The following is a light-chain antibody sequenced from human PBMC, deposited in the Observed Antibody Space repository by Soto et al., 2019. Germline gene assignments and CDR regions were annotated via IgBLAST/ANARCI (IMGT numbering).Light chain of an antibody. CDR2: SNN. J-gene: IGLJ2*01. V-gene: IGLV1-44*01. CDR1: LSNIGSNT. CDR3: ASWDDNLNGPV. Sequence: AVVTQPPSASGTPGQRVTISCSGTLSNIGSNTVHWYQQLPGTAPKLVIYSNNQRSSGVPDRFSASKSDTSASLAISGLQSEDEADYSCASWDDNLNGPVFGGGTKLTVL.